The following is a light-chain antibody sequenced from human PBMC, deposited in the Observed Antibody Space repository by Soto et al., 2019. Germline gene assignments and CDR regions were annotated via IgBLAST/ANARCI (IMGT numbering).Light chain of an antibody. CDR1: SSNIGAGYD. CDR3: QSYDSSLSVHVV. CDR2: GNS. Sequence: QSALTQPPSVSGAPGQRVTISCTGSSSNIGAGYDVHWYQQLPGTAPKLLSYGNSNRPSGVPDRFSGSKSGTSASLAITGLHAEDEADYYCQSYDSSLSVHVVFGGGTKLTVL. J-gene: IGLJ2*01. V-gene: IGLV1-40*01.